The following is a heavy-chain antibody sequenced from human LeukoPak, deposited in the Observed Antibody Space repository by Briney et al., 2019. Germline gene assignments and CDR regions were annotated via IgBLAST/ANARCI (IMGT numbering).Heavy chain of an antibody. V-gene: IGHV4-59*08. D-gene: IGHD1/OR15-1a*01. Sequence: SETLSLTCTVSGGSISNYYWSWIRQPPGKGLEWIGYIYYSGNTNYNPSLESRVTISVDTSKNQFSLKLSSVTAADTAVYYCARRNNNRQMIDFWGQGTLVTVSS. CDR1: GGSISNYY. J-gene: IGHJ4*02. CDR3: ARRNNNRQMIDF. CDR2: IYYSGNT.